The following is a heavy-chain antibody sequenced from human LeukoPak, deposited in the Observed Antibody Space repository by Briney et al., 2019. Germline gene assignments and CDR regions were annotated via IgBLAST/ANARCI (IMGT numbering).Heavy chain of an antibody. J-gene: IGHJ5*02. CDR1: GYTLTELS. D-gene: IGHD2-15*01. CDR3: ATVNKDIVVQQGSWFDP. Sequence: GASVKVSCKVSGYTLTELSMHWVRQPPGKGLEWMGGFDPEDGETIYAHKFQGRVTMTEDTSTDTTYMELSSLRSEDTAVYYCATVNKDIVVQQGSWFDPWGQGTLVTVSS. CDR2: FDPEDGET. V-gene: IGHV1-24*01.